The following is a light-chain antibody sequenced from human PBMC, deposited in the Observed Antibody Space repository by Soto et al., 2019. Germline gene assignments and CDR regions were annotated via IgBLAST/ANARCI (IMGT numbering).Light chain of an antibody. CDR3: QQYNSYSPT. V-gene: IGKV1-5*01. Sequence: DILVTQSRSNLSPSVGDIVTMTCGASQSISSWLAWYQQKPGKAPKLLIYDASSLESGVPSRFSGSGSGTEFTLTISSLQPDDFATYYCQQYNSYSPTFGQGTEVDIK. CDR2: DAS. J-gene: IGKJ1*01. CDR1: QSISSW.